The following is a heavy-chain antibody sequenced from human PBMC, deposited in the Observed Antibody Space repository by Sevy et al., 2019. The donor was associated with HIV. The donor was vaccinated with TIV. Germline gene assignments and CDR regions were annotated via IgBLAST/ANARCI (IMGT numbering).Heavy chain of an antibody. Sequence: SETLSLTCAVYGGSFSGYYWSWIRQPPGKGLEWIGEINHSGSTNYNPPLKSRVTISVDTSKNQFSLKLSSVTAADTAVYYCARGYAYCGGDCTYYYYYYYMDVWGKGTTVTVSS. D-gene: IGHD2-21*02. CDR2: INHSGST. CDR1: GGSFSGYY. J-gene: IGHJ6*03. CDR3: ARGYAYCGGDCTYYYYYYYMDV. V-gene: IGHV4-34*01.